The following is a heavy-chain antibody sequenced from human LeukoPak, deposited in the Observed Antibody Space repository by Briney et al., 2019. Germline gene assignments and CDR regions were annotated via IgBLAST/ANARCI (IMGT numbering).Heavy chain of an antibody. V-gene: IGHV3-33*01. CDR1: GFTFSSYV. Sequence: GGSLRLSCAASGFTFSSYVMHWVRQAPGKGLEWVAVIWYDGSNKYYADSVKGRFTISRDNSKNTLYLQMNSLRAEDTAVYYCARDKYGSGSYFDYWGQGTLVTVSS. D-gene: IGHD3-10*01. CDR2: IWYDGSNK. J-gene: IGHJ4*02. CDR3: ARDKYGSGSYFDY.